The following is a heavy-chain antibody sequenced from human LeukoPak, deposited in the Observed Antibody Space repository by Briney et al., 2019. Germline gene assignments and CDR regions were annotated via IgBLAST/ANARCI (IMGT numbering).Heavy chain of an antibody. V-gene: IGHV1-46*01. CDR2: INPSGGST. CDR3: ARELNPRGFDY. J-gene: IGHJ4*02. D-gene: IGHD3-10*01. CDR1: GYTFTSYY. Sequence: ASVKVSCTASGYTFTSYYMHWVRQAPGQGLEWMGIINPSGGSTSYAQKFQGRVTMTRDTSTSTVYMELSSLRSEDTAVYYCARELNPRGFDYWGQGTLVTVSS.